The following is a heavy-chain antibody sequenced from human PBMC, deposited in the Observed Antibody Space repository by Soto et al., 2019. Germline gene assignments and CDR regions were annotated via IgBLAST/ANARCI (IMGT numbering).Heavy chain of an antibody. CDR3: TRDGLDDYGHHIPLDY. CDR1: GFNFENYG. V-gene: IGHV3-30*03. CDR2: ISYDGGKK. Sequence: GGSLRLSCAASGFNFENYGMHWVRQAPGKGLEWVAVISYDGGKKYYADSVKGRFTISRDNAKNSLYLQLNSLSAEDTAVYYCTRDGLDDYGHHIPLDYWGQGTLVTVSS. D-gene: IGHD4-17*01. J-gene: IGHJ4*02.